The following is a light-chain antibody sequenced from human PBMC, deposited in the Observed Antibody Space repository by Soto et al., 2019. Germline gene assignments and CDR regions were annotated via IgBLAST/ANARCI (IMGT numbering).Light chain of an antibody. CDR2: GNT. Sequence: QSVLTQPPSVSGAPGQRVTISCTGSSSNIGAGYDVYWYQQLPGTAPKLLIYGNTNRPSGVPDRFSASKSGTSASLAITGLQAEDEADYYCQSYDNSLNGLYVFGTGTKVTAL. V-gene: IGLV1-40*01. CDR3: QSYDNSLNGLYV. J-gene: IGLJ1*01. CDR1: SSNIGAGYD.